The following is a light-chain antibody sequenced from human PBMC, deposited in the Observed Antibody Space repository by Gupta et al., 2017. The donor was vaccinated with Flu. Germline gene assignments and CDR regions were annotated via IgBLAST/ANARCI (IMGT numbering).Light chain of an antibody. CDR1: QSVSSY. CDR3: QQRSNWPPLT. V-gene: IGKV3-11*01. J-gene: IGKJ4*01. CDR2: DAS. Sequence: EIVLTQSSATLSLSPGERATLSCRASQSVSSYLAWYQQKPGQAPRLLINDASNRATGIPARFSGSGSGTDFTLTISSLEPEDFAVYYCQQRSNWPPLTVGGGTKVEIK.